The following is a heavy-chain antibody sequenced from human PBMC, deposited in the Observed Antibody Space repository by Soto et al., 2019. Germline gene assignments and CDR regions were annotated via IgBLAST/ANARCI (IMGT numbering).Heavy chain of an antibody. CDR1: GFTFSSYG. V-gene: IGHV3-33*01. CDR2: IWYNGNNE. CDR3: ARDKTPGYSSSWVLDY. J-gene: IGHJ4*02. D-gene: IGHD6-13*01. Sequence: QVQLVESGGGVVQPGRSLRLSCAASGFTFSSYGMHWVRQAPGDGLEWVAVIWYNGNNEYYADSVKGRFTVSRDNSKNTLYPQMNSLRAEDTAVYYFARDKTPGYSSSWVLDYWGQGTLVTVSS.